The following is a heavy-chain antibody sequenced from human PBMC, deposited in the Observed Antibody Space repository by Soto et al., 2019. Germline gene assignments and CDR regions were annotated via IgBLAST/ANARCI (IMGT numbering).Heavy chain of an antibody. J-gene: IGHJ4*02. D-gene: IGHD1-1*01. Sequence: SENLSLTSTVSGCSVSGGSYFWSWVRQPPGKGLEWIGYFYYSGSTKYNPSLKSRVTILEDTSKNQFSLKLNSVTAADTAVYYCAREGRMGTFDYWGQGALVTVS. V-gene: IGHV4-61*01. CDR1: GCSVSGGSYF. CDR3: AREGRMGTFDY. CDR2: FYYSGST.